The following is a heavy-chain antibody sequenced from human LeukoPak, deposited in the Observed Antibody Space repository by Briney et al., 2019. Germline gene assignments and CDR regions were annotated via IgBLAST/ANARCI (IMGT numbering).Heavy chain of an antibody. J-gene: IGHJ3*02. CDR1: GFTFSSYW. CDR3: ARVTSGSYLEAFDI. D-gene: IGHD1-26*01. CDR2: INSDGSST. V-gene: IGHV3-74*01. Sequence: GGSLRLSCAASGFTFSSYWMHWVRQAPGKGLVWVSRINSDGSSTSYADSVKGRFTISRDNAKNTLYLQMNSLRAEDTAVYYCARVTSGSYLEAFDIWGQGTMVTVSS.